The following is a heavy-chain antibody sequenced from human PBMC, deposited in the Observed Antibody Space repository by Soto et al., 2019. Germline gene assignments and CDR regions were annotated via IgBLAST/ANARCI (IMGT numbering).Heavy chain of an antibody. CDR2: INHSGFT. D-gene: IGHD1-26*01. CDR1: GGSLRGHY. V-gene: IGHV4-34*01. J-gene: IGHJ4*02. Sequence: PXGTLALTGAVSGGSLRGHYWSWIRQSPEKGLEWIGEINHSGFTNYNPTLKSRVTISRDASKNQFSLRLSSMTAADPAVYFCARAAVKLGATLFDSWGQGTMVTVSS. CDR3: ARAAVKLGATLFDS.